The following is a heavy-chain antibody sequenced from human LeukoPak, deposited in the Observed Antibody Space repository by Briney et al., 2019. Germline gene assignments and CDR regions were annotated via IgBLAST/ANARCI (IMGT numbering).Heavy chain of an antibody. J-gene: IGHJ3*02. Sequence: ASVKVSCKVSGYTLSELSMHWVRQAPGKGLEWKGGFDPEDGETMYAQRFQGRVTMTEDTSTDTAYMELSSLRSEDTSVYYCATVRGNYDAFDIWGQGTMVTVSS. D-gene: IGHD1-1*01. V-gene: IGHV1-24*01. CDR2: FDPEDGET. CDR1: GYTLSELS. CDR3: ATVRGNYDAFDI.